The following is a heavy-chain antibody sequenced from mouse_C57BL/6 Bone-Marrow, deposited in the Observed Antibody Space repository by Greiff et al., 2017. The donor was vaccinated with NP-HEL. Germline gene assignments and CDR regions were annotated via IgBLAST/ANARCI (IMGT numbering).Heavy chain of an antibody. V-gene: IGHV1-69*01. CDR3: ARDSSGYGAY. J-gene: IGHJ3*01. Sequence: QVQLQQSGAELVMPGASVKLSCKASGYTFTSYWMHWVKQRPGQGLEWIGEIDPSDSYTNYNQKFKGKSTLTVDKSSSTAYMQLSSLTSEDSAVYYCARDSSGYGAYWGQGTLVTVSA. CDR2: IDPSDSYT. CDR1: GYTFTSYW. D-gene: IGHD3-2*02.